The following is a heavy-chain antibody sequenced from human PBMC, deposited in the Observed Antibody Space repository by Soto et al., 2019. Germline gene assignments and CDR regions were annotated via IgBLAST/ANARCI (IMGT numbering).Heavy chain of an antibody. J-gene: IGHJ5*02. D-gene: IGHD2-2*03. CDR2: ISGSGGST. CDR1: GFTLSSYD. Sequence: PGGSLRLSCAATGFTLSSYDMSWVRRAPGKGLEWVSAISGSGGSTYYADSVKGRFTISRDNSKNTLYLQMNSLRAEDTAVYYCAMDIVVVPAAMGGSDWFDPWGQGTLVTVSS. CDR3: AMDIVVVPAAMGGSDWFDP. V-gene: IGHV3-23*01.